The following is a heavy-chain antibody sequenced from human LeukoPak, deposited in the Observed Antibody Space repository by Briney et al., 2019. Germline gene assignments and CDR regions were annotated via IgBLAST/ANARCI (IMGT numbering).Heavy chain of an antibody. CDR2: ISSSSSTI. CDR3: AREESLLGILGDY. J-gene: IGHJ4*02. Sequence: PGGSLRLSCAAPGFTFSSYSMNWVRQAPGKGLEWVSHISSSSSTIYYADSVKGRFTISRDNAKNSLYLQMNSLRAEDTAVYYCAREESLLGILGDYWGQGTLVTVSS. CDR1: GFTFSSYS. V-gene: IGHV3-48*01. D-gene: IGHD7-27*01.